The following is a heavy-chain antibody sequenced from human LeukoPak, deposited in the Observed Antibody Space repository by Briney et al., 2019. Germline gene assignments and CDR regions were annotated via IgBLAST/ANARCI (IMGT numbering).Heavy chain of an antibody. CDR2: IYLGDSET. D-gene: IGHD6-19*01. J-gene: IGHJ4*02. Sequence: GESLKISCKGSGYSFTSYWIGWVRQMPGKGLEWMGIIYLGDSETRYSPSFQGQATISADKSINTAYLQWSSLKASDTAMYYCARHPSYTSGWPLDYWGQGTLVIVSS. CDR3: ARHPSYTSGWPLDY. V-gene: IGHV5-51*01. CDR1: GYSFTSYW.